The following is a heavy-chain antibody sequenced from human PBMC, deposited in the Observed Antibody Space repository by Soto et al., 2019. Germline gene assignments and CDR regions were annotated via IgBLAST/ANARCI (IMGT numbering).Heavy chain of an antibody. CDR3: ARDHVGGDYWYYFDY. CDR2: IWYDGSNK. CDR1: GFTFSSYG. J-gene: IGHJ4*02. D-gene: IGHD4-17*01. Sequence: QVQLVESGGGVVQPGRSLRLSCAASGFTFSSYGMHWVRQAPGKGLEWVAVIWYDGSNKYYADSVKGRFTISRDNSKNTLYLQMNSLRAEDTAVYYCARDHVGGDYWYYFDYWGQGTLVAVSS. V-gene: IGHV3-33*01.